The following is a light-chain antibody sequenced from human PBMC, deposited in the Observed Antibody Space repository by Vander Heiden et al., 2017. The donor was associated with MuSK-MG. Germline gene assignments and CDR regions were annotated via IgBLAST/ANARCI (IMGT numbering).Light chain of an antibody. CDR3: QQYGSSQYT. CDR2: GAS. V-gene: IGKV3-20*01. Sequence: EIVLTQSPGTLSLSPGERATLSCRASQGVSSSSLAWYQQKPGQAPRLLIYGASRRATGIPDRLSGSGSGTDFTLTISSLEPEDFAVYFCQQYGSSQYTFGQGTKLEIK. J-gene: IGKJ2*01. CDR1: QGVSSSS.